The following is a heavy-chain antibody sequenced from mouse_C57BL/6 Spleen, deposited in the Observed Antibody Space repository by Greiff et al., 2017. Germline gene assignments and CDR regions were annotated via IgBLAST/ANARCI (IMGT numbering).Heavy chain of an antibody. CDR2: INPSSGYT. CDR3: ARGPYYYGSSNYFDY. J-gene: IGHJ2*01. D-gene: IGHD1-1*01. Sequence: VQLQQSGAELARPGASVKMSCKASGYTFTSYTMHWVKQRPGQGLEWIGYINPSSGYTKYNQKFKDKATLIADKSSSTAYMQLSSLTSEDSAVYYCARGPYYYGSSNYFDYWGQGTTLTVSS. V-gene: IGHV1-4*01. CDR1: GYTFTSYT.